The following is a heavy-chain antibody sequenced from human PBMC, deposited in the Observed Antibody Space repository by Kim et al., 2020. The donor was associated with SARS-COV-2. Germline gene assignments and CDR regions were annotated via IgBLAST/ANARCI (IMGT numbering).Heavy chain of an antibody. D-gene: IGHD6-6*01. J-gene: IGHJ4*02. CDR2: N. CDR3: ARDSVRHFDY. Sequence: NDYALAVNSRITSNPATSKNQFSLQLNSVTPEDTAVYYCARDSVRHFDYWGQGTLVTVSS. V-gene: IGHV6-1*01.